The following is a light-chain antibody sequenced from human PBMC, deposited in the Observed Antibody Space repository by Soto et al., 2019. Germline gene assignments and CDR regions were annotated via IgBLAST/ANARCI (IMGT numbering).Light chain of an antibody. J-gene: IGKJ1*01. CDR1: QGISSW. V-gene: IGKV1-39*01. CDR3: QQSYSTSWT. CDR2: DAS. Sequence: ILMTQSPSSLSASVGDRVTISCRASQGISSWLAWYQQKPGKAPKLLIYDASSLESGVPSRFSGSGSGTDFTLTISSLQPEDFATYYCQQSYSTSWTFGQGTKVDIK.